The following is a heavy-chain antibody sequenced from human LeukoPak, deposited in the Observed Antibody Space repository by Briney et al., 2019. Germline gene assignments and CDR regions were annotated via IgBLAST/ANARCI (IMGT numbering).Heavy chain of an antibody. Sequence: SETLSLTCAVYGGSFSGYYWSWIRQPPGKGLEWIGEINHSGSTNYNPSLKSRVTISVDTSKNQFSLKLSSVTAADTAVYYCARVRIKIFNYYHGMEVWGQRTTVTVSS. CDR1: GGSFSGYY. CDR3: ARVRIKIFNYYHGMEV. V-gene: IGHV4-34*01. CDR2: INHSGST. D-gene: IGHD3-3*01. J-gene: IGHJ6*02.